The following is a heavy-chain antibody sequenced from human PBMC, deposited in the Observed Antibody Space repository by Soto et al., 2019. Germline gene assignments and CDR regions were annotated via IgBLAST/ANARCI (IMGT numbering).Heavy chain of an antibody. CDR2: INHSGST. D-gene: IGHD3-16*02. V-gene: IGHV4-34*01. J-gene: IGHJ4*02. Sequence: QVQLQQWGAGLLKPSETLSLTCAVYGGSFSGYYWSWIRQPPGKGLEWIGEINHSGSTNYNPSLKRRVTISVDTSKNQLPLKLSSGPAADTSVYYCARALRDIWGSYRTSYYFDYWGQGTLVTVSS. CDR3: ARALRDIWGSYRTSYYFDY. CDR1: GGSFSGYY.